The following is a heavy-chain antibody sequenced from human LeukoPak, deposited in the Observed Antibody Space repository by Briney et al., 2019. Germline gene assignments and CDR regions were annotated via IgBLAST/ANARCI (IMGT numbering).Heavy chain of an antibody. CDR3: AREVTLGAFAI. CDR2: IYDTVST. CDR1: GGSLSRYY. Sequence: SETLSLTCTVSGGSLSRYYWSWIRQPPGRGLEWIGFIYDTVSTNYNPSLKSRVTMSRDTAKNQVSLQLTSVSAADTAVYYCAREVTLGAFAIWGQGTMVTVSS. V-gene: IGHV4-59*01. J-gene: IGHJ3*02.